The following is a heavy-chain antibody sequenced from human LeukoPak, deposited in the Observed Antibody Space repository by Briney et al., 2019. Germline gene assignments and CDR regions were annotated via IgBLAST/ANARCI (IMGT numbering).Heavy chain of an antibody. J-gene: IGHJ6*02. V-gene: IGHV3-23*01. CDR3: AKDQIAAAGNSGMDV. CDR1: GFTFSSYA. D-gene: IGHD6-13*01. CDR2: ISGSGGST. Sequence: PGGSLRLSCAASGFTFSSYAMSWVRQAPGKGLEWVSAISGSGGSTYYADSVKGRFTISRDNSKNTPYLQMNSLRAEDTAVYYCAKDQIAAAGNSGMDVWGQGTTVTVSS.